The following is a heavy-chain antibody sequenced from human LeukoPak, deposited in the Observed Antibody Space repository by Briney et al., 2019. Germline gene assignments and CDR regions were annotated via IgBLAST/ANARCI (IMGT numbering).Heavy chain of an antibody. Sequence: GGSLRLSCAASGFTFSSYWMSWVRQAPGKGLEWVANIKQDGSEKYYVDSVKGRFTISRDNAKNSLYLQMNSLRAEDTAVYYCARGDIVATFYMDVWGKGTTVTVSS. V-gene: IGHV3-7*04. J-gene: IGHJ6*03. D-gene: IGHD5-12*01. CDR3: ARGDIVATFYMDV. CDR1: GFTFSSYW. CDR2: IKQDGSEK.